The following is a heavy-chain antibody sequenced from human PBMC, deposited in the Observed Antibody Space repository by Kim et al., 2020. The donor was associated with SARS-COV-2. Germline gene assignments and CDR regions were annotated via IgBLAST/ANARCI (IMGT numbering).Heavy chain of an antibody. D-gene: IGHD6-13*01. CDR3: AKDILGIAATGTTFDY. Sequence: SVKGRFNISRDNAKNSLYLQMNSLRAEDTAFYYCAKDILGIAATGTTFDYWGQGTLVTVSS. J-gene: IGHJ4*02. V-gene: IGHV3-9*01.